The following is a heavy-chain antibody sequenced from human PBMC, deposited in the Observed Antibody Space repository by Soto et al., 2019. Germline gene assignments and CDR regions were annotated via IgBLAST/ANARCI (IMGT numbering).Heavy chain of an antibody. Sequence: ASVKVSCKASGYTFTSYGISWVRQAPGQGLEWMGWISAYNGNTNYAQKLQGSVTMTTDTSTSTAYMELRSLRSDDTAVYYCARDLGYSSSSLPENYFDYWGQGTLVTVSS. J-gene: IGHJ4*02. CDR1: GYTFTSYG. CDR2: ISAYNGNT. CDR3: ARDLGYSSSSLPENYFDY. D-gene: IGHD6-13*01. V-gene: IGHV1-18*01.